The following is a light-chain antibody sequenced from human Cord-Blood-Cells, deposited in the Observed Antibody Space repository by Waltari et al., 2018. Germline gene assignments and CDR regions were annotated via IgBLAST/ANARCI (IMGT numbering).Light chain of an antibody. V-gene: IGKV3-15*01. J-gene: IGKJ2*01. Sequence: EIVMSPSPATLSVSQGERVSISCRASQSVSSNLAWYQQKPGQAPRLLIYGASTRATGIPARFRCSGSGTEFTLTISSLQSEDFAVYYCQQYNNWPPYTFGQGTKLEIK. CDR2: GAS. CDR3: QQYNNWPPYT. CDR1: QSVSSN.